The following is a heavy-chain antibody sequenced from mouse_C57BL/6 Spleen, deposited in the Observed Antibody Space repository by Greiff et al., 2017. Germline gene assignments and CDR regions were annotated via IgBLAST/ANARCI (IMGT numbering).Heavy chain of an antibody. CDR2: INYDGSST. D-gene: IGHD1-1*01. CDR3: ARGGYYGSSYRWYFDV. V-gene: IGHV5-16*01. J-gene: IGHJ1*03. CDR1: GFTFSDYY. Sequence: EVQLVESEGGLVQPGSSMKLSCTASGFTFSDYYMAWVRQVPEKGLEWVANINYDGSSTYYLDSLKSRFIISRDNAKNILYLQMSSLKSEDTATYYCARGGYYGSSYRWYFDVWGTGTTVTVSS.